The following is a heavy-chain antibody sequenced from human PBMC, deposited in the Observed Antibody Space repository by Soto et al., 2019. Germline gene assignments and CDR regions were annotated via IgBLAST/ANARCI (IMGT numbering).Heavy chain of an antibody. J-gene: IGHJ4*02. Sequence: AGGSLRLSCAASGFTFSSYGMHWVRQAPGKGLEWVAVIWYDGSNKYYADSVKGRFTISRDNSKNTLYLQMNSLRAEDTAVYYCARDGKYSSSWHIDYWGQGTLVTVSS. CDR1: GFTFSSYG. V-gene: IGHV3-33*01. CDR3: ARDGKYSSSWHIDY. D-gene: IGHD6-13*01. CDR2: IWYDGSNK.